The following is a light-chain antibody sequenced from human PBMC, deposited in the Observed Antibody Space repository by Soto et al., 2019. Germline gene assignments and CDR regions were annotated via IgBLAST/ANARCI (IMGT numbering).Light chain of an antibody. CDR2: GAS. Sequence: EIMITQSPATLSMSPGERVTLSCRARQSVGSTLAWYQQKPGQAPRLLIHGASRRATCIPDRFTGSGSGTDFTLTISSLLSEDFAVYSCQQYNNWPLTFGGGTKVDI. V-gene: IGKV3D-15*01. CDR1: QSVGST. CDR3: QQYNNWPLT. J-gene: IGKJ4*01.